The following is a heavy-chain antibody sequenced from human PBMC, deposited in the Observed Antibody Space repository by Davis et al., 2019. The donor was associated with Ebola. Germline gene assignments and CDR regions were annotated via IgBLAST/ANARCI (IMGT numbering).Heavy chain of an antibody. J-gene: IGHJ4*02. Sequence: MPSETLSLTCTVSGGSISSSSYYWSWIRQPPEKGLEWVGYIYYSGSTNCNPSLNSRVTISVDTSKNQFSLKLGSVTAADTAVYYCARGGFWSGYGRWGQGTLVTVSS. CDR2: IYYSGST. CDR3: ARGGFWSGYGR. D-gene: IGHD3-3*01. CDR1: GGSISSSSYY. V-gene: IGHV4-61*05.